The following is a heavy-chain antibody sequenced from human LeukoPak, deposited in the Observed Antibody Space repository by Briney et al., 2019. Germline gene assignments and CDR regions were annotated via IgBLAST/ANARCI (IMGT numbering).Heavy chain of an antibody. J-gene: IGHJ4*02. CDR2: IKEDGTQK. V-gene: IGHV3-7*01. Sequence: GGSLSLSCAASGFPFNKSWMSWVRQAPGKGPEWVANIKEDGTQKYYVDSVRGRFTISRDNAENSLYLQMNSLRDEDTAVYYCAKTGERDYWGRGTLVTVSS. CDR3: AKTGERDY. CDR1: GFPFNKSW. D-gene: IGHD7-27*01.